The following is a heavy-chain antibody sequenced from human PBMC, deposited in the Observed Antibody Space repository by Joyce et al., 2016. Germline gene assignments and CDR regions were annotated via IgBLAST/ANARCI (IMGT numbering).Heavy chain of an antibody. CDR3: GLSNYNILTGYVYYYGMDV. D-gene: IGHD3-9*01. CDR2: INENGNTI. J-gene: IGHJ6*02. CDR1: GFSFSSYP. V-gene: IGHV3-48*03. Sequence: VQLVESGGKLVQPGGSLRLSCAASGFSFSSYPMIWVRQAPGKGLEWVSYINENGNTIFYADSVKGRFTISRDNAKNSLFLQMNSLRAEDTAVYYCGLSNYNILTGYVYYYGMDVWGRGTTVTVSS.